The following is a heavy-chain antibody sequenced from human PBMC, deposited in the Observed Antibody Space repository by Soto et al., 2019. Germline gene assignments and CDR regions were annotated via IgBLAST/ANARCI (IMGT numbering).Heavy chain of an antibody. J-gene: IGHJ3*02. CDR3: ARDHRTAFDI. V-gene: IGHV1-8*01. CDR1: GYTFTSYD. Sequence: VKVSCKASGYTFTSYDINWVRQATGQGLEWMGRMNPNIGNTSYAQKFQGRVTITTNKSISTAYMELSSLRSEDTAVYYCARDHRTAFDIWGQGTMVTVSS. CDR2: MNPNIGNT.